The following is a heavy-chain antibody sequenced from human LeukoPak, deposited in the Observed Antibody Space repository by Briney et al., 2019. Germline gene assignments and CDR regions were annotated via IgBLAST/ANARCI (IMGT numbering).Heavy chain of an antibody. V-gene: IGHV3-9*01. CDR2: ISWNSGSI. CDR3: AKDSSYSNNGAFDY. Sequence: GGSLRLSCAASGFTFDDYAMHWVRQAPGKGLEWVSGISWNSGSIGHADSVKGRFTISRDNAKNSLYLQMNSLRAEDTALYYCAKDSSYSNNGAFDYWGQGTLVTVSS. J-gene: IGHJ4*02. CDR1: GFTFDDYA. D-gene: IGHD4-11*01.